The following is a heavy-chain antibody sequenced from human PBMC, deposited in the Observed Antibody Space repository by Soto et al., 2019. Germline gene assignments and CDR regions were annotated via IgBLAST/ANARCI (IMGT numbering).Heavy chain of an antibody. CDR3: ARVRYCTNGVCFWYFDY. V-gene: IGHV3-7*01. D-gene: IGHD2-8*01. CDR2: IKQDGSEK. CDR1: GFTFSSYW. Sequence: GGSLRLSCAASGFTFSSYWMSWVRQAPGKGLEWVANIKQDGSEKYYVDSVKGRFTISRDNAKNSLYLQMNSLRAEDTAVYYCARVRYCTNGVCFWYFDYWGQGTLVTVSS. J-gene: IGHJ4*02.